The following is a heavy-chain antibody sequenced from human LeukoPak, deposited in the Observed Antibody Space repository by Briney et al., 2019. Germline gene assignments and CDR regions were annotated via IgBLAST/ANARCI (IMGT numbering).Heavy chain of an antibody. D-gene: IGHD3-22*01. J-gene: IGHJ4*02. CDR2: IYTSGST. CDR1: GGSISSGIYY. V-gene: IGHV4-61*02. Sequence: SQTLSLTCTVSGGSISSGIYYWSWIRQPAGKGLEWIGRIYTSGSTNYNPSLKSRVTISVDTSKNQFSLKLSSVTAADTAVYYCARGFYDSSGYYGDYFDYWGQETLVTVSS. CDR3: ARGFYDSSGYYGDYFDY.